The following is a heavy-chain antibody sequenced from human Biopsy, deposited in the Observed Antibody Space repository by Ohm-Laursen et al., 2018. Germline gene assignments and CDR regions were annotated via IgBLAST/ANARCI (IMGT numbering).Heavy chain of an antibody. V-gene: IGHV4-61*01. J-gene: IGHJ4*02. Sequence: GTLSLTCTVSGDSLSSGPDNWSWIRQPPGQGLEYIGFIYSGGNTNYNPSLQNRVTMSVDTSKNQFSLKLSSVIAADAAVYYCARGRRTSGWPYFANWGQGTLVIVSS. CDR3: ARGRRTSGWPYFAN. CDR1: GDSLSSGPDN. D-gene: IGHD6-19*01. CDR2: IYSGGNT.